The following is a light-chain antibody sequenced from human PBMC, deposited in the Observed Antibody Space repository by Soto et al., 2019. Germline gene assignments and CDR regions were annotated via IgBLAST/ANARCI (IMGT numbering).Light chain of an antibody. Sequence: DIHMTPSPSSVSASVGDRVTITCRASQGISSWLAWYQQKPGKAPKLLIYTVSSLQSGVPSRFNGSASGTDFPLTISSLQPENYATYYCQQANSLPLTFGGGTKVEIK. CDR2: TVS. V-gene: IGKV1-12*01. CDR3: QQANSLPLT. J-gene: IGKJ4*01. CDR1: QGISSW.